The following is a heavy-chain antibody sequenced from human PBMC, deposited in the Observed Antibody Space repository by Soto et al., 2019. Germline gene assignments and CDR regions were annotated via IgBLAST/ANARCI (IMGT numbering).Heavy chain of an antibody. CDR3: ARDYGGFGAFDI. CDR1: GGSISSYY. CDR2: IYYSGST. J-gene: IGHJ3*02. V-gene: IGHV4-59*01. Sequence: PSETLSLTCTVSGGSISSYYWSWIRQPPGKGLEWIGYIYYSGSTNYNPSLKSRVTISVDTSKNQFSLKLSSVTAADTAVYYCARDYGGFGAFDIWGQGTMVTVSS. D-gene: IGHD4-17*01.